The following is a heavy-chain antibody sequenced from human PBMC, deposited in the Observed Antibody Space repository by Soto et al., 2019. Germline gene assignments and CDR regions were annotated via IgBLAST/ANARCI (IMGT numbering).Heavy chain of an antibody. CDR2: ISYSGNT. Sequence: PSETLALTCTVSGGSISSGDYYWSWIRQPPGKGLEWIGYISYSGNTNYNPSLKSRVTMSVDTPKNQFSLRLSSVTTADTAVYYCAGLRGYAGSPIDYWGQGTLVTVSS. J-gene: IGHJ4*02. D-gene: IGHD2-15*01. V-gene: IGHV4-61*08. CDR1: GGSISSGDYY. CDR3: AGLRGYAGSPIDY.